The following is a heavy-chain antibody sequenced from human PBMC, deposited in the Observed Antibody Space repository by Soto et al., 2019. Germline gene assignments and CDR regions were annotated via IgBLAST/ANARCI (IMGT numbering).Heavy chain of an antibody. D-gene: IGHD5-12*01. Sequence: SETLSLTCTVSGGSISSSSYYWGWIRQPPGKGLEWIGSIYYSGSTYYNPSLKSRVTISVDTSKNQFSLKLSSVTTADTAVYYCARHLGQWITYFDYWGQGTLVTVSS. J-gene: IGHJ4*02. CDR3: ARHLGQWITYFDY. CDR2: IYYSGST. V-gene: IGHV4-39*01. CDR1: GGSISSSSYY.